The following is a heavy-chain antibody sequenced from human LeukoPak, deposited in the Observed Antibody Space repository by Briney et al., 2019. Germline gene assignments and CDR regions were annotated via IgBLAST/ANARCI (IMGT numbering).Heavy chain of an antibody. CDR1: GGSISSGGYS. V-gene: IGHV4-30-2*05. CDR3: ARQDEYYQDQYYFDY. CDR2: IYHSGST. Sequence: SETLSLTCTVSGGSISSGGYSWSWIRQPPGKGLEWIGYIYHSGSTYYNPSLKSRVTISVDTSKNQFSLKLSSVTAADTAVYYCARQDEYYQDQYYFDYWGQGTLVTVSS. D-gene: IGHD2-2*01. J-gene: IGHJ4*02.